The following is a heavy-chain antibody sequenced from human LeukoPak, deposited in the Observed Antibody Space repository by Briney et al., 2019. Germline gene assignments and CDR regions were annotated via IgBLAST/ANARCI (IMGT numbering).Heavy chain of an antibody. CDR3: AREGVSVTNFDY. CDR1: GFTVSSNY. V-gene: IGHV4-34*01. D-gene: IGHD3-3*01. Sequence: GSLRLSCAASGFTVSSNYMSWVRQAPGKGLEWIGEINHSGSTNYNPSLKSRVTISVDTSKNQFSLKLNSVAAADTAVHFCAREGVSVTNFDYWGRGTLVTVSS. J-gene: IGHJ4*02. CDR2: INHSGST.